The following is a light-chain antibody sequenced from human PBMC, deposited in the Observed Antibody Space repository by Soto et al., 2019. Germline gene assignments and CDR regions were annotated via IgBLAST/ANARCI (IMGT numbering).Light chain of an antibody. J-gene: IGLJ1*01. Sequence: QSALTQPASVSGSPGQSITISCTGTSSDVGGYNYVSWYQKHPGKAPKLMIYEVSNRPSGVSHRVSGAKSGNTASLTISGLQAEYEADYYCSSYTSSSSDYVFGTGTKLTVL. CDR3: SSYTSSSSDYV. V-gene: IGLV2-14*01. CDR2: EVS. CDR1: SSDVGGYNY.